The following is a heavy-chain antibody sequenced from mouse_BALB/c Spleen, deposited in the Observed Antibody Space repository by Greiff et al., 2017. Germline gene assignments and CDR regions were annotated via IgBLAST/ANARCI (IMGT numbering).Heavy chain of an antibody. CDR3: ARDGGLRLYYAMDY. CDR2: IWAGGST. V-gene: IGHV2-9*02. J-gene: IGHJ4*01. Sequence: VQLQQSGPGLVAPSQSVSITCTVSGFSLTSYGVHWVRQPPGKGLEWLGVIWAGGSTNYNSALMYRLSISKDNSKSQVFLKINSLQTSDTAMYYCARDGGLRLYYAMDYWGQGTSVTVSS. D-gene: IGHD2-4*01. CDR1: GFSLTSYG.